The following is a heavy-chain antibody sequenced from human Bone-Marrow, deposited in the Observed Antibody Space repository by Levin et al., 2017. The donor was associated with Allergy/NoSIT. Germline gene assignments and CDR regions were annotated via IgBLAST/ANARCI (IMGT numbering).Heavy chain of an antibody. Sequence: SGPTLVKPKETLTLTCTFSGFSLNTRGVGVGWIRQPPGKALEWVALIYWDGDERYRPSLKSRLTIAKDTFRNKVILTMTSMGPADAGTYYCARRASSVGDYMDVWGKGAMVTVSS. D-gene: IGHD3-16*01. J-gene: IGHJ6*03. V-gene: IGHV2-5*02. CDR1: GFSLNTRGVG. CDR3: ARRASSVGDYMDV. CDR2: IYWDGDE.